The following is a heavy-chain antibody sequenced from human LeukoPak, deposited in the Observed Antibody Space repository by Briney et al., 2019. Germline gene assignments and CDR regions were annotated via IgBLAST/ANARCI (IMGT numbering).Heavy chain of an antibody. D-gene: IGHD3-10*01. CDR1: GFTFSSYW. J-gene: IGHJ6*03. Sequence: GGSLRLSCAASGFTFSSYWMSWVRQAPGKGLEWVANIKQDGSEKYYVDSVKGRFTISRDNAKNSLYLQMSSLRSEDTAVYYCARGSGSGSLFLRVVDGYYYYMDVWGKGTTVTVSS. CDR3: ARGSGSGSLFLRVVDGYYYYMDV. V-gene: IGHV3-7*03. CDR2: IKQDGSEK.